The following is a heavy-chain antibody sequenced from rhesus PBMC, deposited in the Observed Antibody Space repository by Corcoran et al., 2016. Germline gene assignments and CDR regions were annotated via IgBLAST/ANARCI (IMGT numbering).Heavy chain of an antibody. CDR1: GFTFSSYG. CDR3: AKDEDDYGYYYTGEYFEF. CDR2: INSDGGST. J-gene: IGHJ1*01. D-gene: IGHD3-9*01. Sequence: EVQLVETGGGLVLPGGSLKLSCAASGFTFSSYGMSWVRQAPGKGRAWGSGINSDGGSTNYADSVKGRFTISRDNSKNTLSLQMNSLRAEDTAVYYCAKDEDDYGYYYTGEYFEFWGQGALVTVSS. V-gene: IGHV3S5*01.